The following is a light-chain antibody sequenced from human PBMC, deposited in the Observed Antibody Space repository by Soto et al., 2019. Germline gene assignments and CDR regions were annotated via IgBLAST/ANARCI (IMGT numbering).Light chain of an antibody. CDR1: SSDVGAYNY. CDR3: SSHGGSNNFYV. CDR2: EVS. J-gene: IGLJ1*01. V-gene: IGLV2-8*01. Sequence: QSALTQPPSASGSPGQSITISCTGTSSDVGAYNYVSWYQQHPGKAPKLMIHEVSRRPSGVPDRFSASKSGNTASLTVSGLQAEDDADYYCSSHGGSNNFYVFGTGTKVTVL.